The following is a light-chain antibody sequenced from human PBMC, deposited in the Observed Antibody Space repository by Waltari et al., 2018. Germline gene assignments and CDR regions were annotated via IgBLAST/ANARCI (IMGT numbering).Light chain of an antibody. J-gene: IGLJ3*02. CDR3: CSYAGSSTFEV. V-gene: IGLV2-23*02. Sequence: QSALTQPASVSGSPGQSITISCTGTSSDVGGYNYVSWYQQHPGKAPKLMIYDVSKRPSGVSNRLSGSKSGNTASLTISGLQAEDEADYYCCSYAGSSTFEVFGGGTKLTVL. CDR2: DVS. CDR1: SSDVGGYNY.